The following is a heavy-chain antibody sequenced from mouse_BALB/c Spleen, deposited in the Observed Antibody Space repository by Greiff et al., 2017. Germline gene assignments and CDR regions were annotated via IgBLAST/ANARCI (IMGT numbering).Heavy chain of an antibody. CDR3: ARFFYYYGSYYYAMDY. Sequence: EVQGVESGGGLVKPGGSLKLSCAASGFTFSSYAMSWVRQTPEKRLEWVASISSGGSTYYPDSVKGRFTISRDNARNILYLQMSSLRSEDTAMYYCARFFYYYGSYYYAMDYWGQGTSVTVSS. V-gene: IGHV5-6-5*01. D-gene: IGHD1-1*01. CDR1: GFTFSSYA. CDR2: ISSGGST. J-gene: IGHJ4*01.